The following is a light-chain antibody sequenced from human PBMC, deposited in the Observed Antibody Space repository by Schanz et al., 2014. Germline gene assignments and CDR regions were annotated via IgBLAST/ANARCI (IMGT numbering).Light chain of an antibody. CDR3: QQFSTFPLT. CDR2: DAS. Sequence: AIRMTQSPSSLSASTGDRVTITCRASQGISSYLAWYQQKPGKAPKLLIYDASSLQSGVPSRFSGSGSGTDFTLTISSLQPADFATYYCQQFSTFPLTFGGGTKVEIK. J-gene: IGKJ4*01. V-gene: IGKV1-8*01. CDR1: QGISSY.